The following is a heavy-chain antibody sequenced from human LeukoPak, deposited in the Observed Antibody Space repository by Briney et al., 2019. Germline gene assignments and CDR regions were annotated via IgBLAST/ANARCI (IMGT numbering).Heavy chain of an antibody. CDR2: IIPIFGTA. V-gene: IGHV1-69*05. D-gene: IGHD1-26*01. Sequence: ASVKVSCKASGYTFTCYYMHWVRQTPGQGLEWMGGIIPIFGTANYPQNFQGTVTITTDQSTSTAYMELSSLRSEDTAVYYCAKGELLLVYWGQGTLVTVSS. CDR3: AKGELLLVY. J-gene: IGHJ4*02. CDR1: GYTFTCYY.